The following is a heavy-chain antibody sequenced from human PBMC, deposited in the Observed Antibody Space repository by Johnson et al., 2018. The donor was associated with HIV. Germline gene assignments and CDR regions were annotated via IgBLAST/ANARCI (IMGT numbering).Heavy chain of an antibody. CDR1: GFTFDDYA. CDR3: AREGTKDSSGLDVGAFDI. CDR2: ISWNSGSI. J-gene: IGHJ3*02. D-gene: IGHD3-22*01. Sequence: EVQLVESGGGLVQPGRSLRLSCAASGFTFDDYAMHWVRQAPGKGLEWVSGISWNSGSIGYADSVKGRFTISRDNAKNSLYLQMNSLRAEDTAMYYCAREGTKDSSGLDVGAFDIWGQGTMVTVSS. V-gene: IGHV3-9*01.